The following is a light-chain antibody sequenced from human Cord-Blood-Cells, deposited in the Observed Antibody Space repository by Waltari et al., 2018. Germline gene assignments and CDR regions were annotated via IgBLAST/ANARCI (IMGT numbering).Light chain of an antibody. CDR1: QSLLHSNGYNY. CDR2: LGS. V-gene: IGKV2-28*01. J-gene: IGKJ2*01. CDR3: MQALQTPMYT. Sequence: IVMTQSPLSLPVTPGEPASISCRSSQSLLHSNGYNYLDWYLQKPGQSPQLLIYLGSNRASGVPDRFSGSGSGTDFTLKISRVEAEEVGVYYCMQALQTPMYTFGQGTKLEIK.